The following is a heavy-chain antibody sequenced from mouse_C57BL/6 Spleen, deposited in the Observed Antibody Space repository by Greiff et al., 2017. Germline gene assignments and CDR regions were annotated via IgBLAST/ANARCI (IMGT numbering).Heavy chain of an antibody. CDR2: IYPRSGNT. V-gene: IGHV1-81*01. CDR3: ARGDYDVAMDY. J-gene: IGHJ4*01. CDR1: GYTFTSYG. D-gene: IGHD2-4*01. Sequence: VKLVESGAELARPGASVKLSCKASGYTFTSYGISWVKQRTGQGLEWIGEIYPRSGNTYYNEKFKGKATLTADKSSSTAYMELRSLTSEDSAVYFCARGDYDVAMDYWGQGTSVTVSS.